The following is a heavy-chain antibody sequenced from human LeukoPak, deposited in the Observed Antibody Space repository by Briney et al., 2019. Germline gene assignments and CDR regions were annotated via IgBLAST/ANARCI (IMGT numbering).Heavy chain of an antibody. CDR2: ISYDGSNK. Sequence: GGSLRLSCAASGFDFSTYAMHWVRQAPGKGLEWVAAISYDGSNKYYADSVKGRFTISRDNSKNTLYLQMNSLRAEDTAVYYCARAQGNYDWAFDIWGQGTMVTVSS. V-gene: IGHV3-30*14. CDR3: ARAQGNYDWAFDI. CDR1: GFDFSTYA. D-gene: IGHD3-22*01. J-gene: IGHJ3*02.